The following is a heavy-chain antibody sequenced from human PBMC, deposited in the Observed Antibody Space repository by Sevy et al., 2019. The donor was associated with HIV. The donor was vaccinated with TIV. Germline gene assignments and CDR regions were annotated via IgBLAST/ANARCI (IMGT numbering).Heavy chain of an antibody. D-gene: IGHD6-6*01. J-gene: IGHJ4*02. CDR3: ARDLREYSSSSKYYFDY. CDR1: GFTFSSYS. Sequence: GGSLRLSCAASGFTFSSYSMNWVRQAPGKGLEWVSSISSSNNYIYYADSLKGRFTIPRDNAKNSLYLQMNSLRAEDTAVYYCARDLREYSSSSKYYFDYWGQGILVTVSS. CDR2: ISSSNNYI. V-gene: IGHV3-21*01.